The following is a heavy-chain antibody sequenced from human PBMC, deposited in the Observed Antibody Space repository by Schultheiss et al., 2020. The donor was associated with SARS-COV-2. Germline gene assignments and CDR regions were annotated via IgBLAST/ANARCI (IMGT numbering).Heavy chain of an antibody. D-gene: IGHD6-19*01. J-gene: IGHJ4*02. V-gene: IGHV4-38-2*01. CDR3: ARKRSGCLGY. CDR1: GYSISSGYY. Sequence: SQTLSLTCAVSGYSISSGYYWGWIRQPPGKGLEWIGSIYHSGSTYYNPSLKSRVTISVDTSKNQFSLKLSSVTAADTAVYYCARKRSGCLGYWGQGTLVTVSS. CDR2: IYHSGST.